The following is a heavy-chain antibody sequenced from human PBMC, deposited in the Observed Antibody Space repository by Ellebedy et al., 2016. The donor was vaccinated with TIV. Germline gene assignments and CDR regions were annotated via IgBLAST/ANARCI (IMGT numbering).Heavy chain of an antibody. D-gene: IGHD1-14*01. J-gene: IGHJ6*02. CDR3: ATCPLTKTYFYYGMDV. CDR2: VSPIFDTA. CDR1: GGTFNSHT. Sequence: AASVKVSCKASGGTFNSHTICWVRQAPGEGLEWMGGVSPIFDTANYAQKFRGRVTFTADKSTSPAYMDLSRLTSEYTAVYYCATCPLTKTYFYYGMDVWGQGTTVTVSS. V-gene: IGHV1-69*06.